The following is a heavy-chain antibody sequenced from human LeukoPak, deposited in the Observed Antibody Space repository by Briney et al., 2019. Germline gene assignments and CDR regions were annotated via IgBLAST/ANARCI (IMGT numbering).Heavy chain of an antibody. V-gene: IGHV1-18*01. Sequence: ASVKVSCKASGYTFTSYGISWVRQAPGQGLEWMGWISAYNGNTNYAQKLQGRVTMTTDTSTRTAYMELRSLRSDDTAVYYCARENYDILTGFPSPYGMDVWGQGTTVTVSS. D-gene: IGHD3-9*01. CDR3: ARENYDILTGFPSPYGMDV. J-gene: IGHJ6*02. CDR2: ISAYNGNT. CDR1: GYTFTSYG.